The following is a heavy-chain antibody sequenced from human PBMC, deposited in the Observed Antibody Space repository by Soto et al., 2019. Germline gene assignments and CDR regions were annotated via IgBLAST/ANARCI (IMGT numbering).Heavy chain of an antibody. CDR3: ASSAHYDYVWGSYIPY. J-gene: IGHJ4*02. CDR2: ISAYNGNT. CDR1: GYTFTSYG. D-gene: IGHD3-16*01. V-gene: IGHV1-18*01. Sequence: QVQLVQSGAEVKKPGASVKVSCKASGYTFTSYGISWVRQAPGQGLEWMGWISAYNGNTNYAQKIQGRVTMTTDTSTSTAYMELRSLRSDDTAVYYCASSAHYDYVWGSYIPYWGQGTLVTVSS.